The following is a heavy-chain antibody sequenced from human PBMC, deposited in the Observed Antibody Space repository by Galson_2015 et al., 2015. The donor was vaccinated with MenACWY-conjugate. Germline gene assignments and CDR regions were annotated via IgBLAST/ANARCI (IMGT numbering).Heavy chain of an antibody. D-gene: IGHD3-3*01. Sequence: LSLTCAVSGGSISGTNWWSRVRQPPGKGLEWIGEIYHSGSTNYNPSLKSRITISVDKSQNQFSHQLTSVTAADTAVYYCVANGYYTLEHWGLGTPVTVSS. CDR2: IYHSGST. J-gene: IGHJ4*02. CDR1: GGSISGTNW. V-gene: IGHV4-4*02. CDR3: VANGYYTLEH.